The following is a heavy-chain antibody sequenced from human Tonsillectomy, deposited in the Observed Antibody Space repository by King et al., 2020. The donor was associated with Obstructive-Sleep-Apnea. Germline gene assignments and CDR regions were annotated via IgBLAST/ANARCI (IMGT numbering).Heavy chain of an antibody. V-gene: IGHV3-33*01. CDR2: ILYDGINK. Sequence: MHWVRQAPGKGLEWVAFILYDGINKYYAYSVKGRFTISRDNSKKTLYLKMNSLRAYDTSVYNCAREEGISNSIDYWGQGNLVTVSS. J-gene: IGHJ4*02. CDR3: AREEGISNSIDY. D-gene: IGHD4-11*01.